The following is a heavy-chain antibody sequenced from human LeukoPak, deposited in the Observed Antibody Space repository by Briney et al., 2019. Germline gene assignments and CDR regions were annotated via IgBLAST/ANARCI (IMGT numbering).Heavy chain of an antibody. CDR2: ISGSGGDK. CDR3: AKDCLTGSYGYFDY. V-gene: IGHV3-23*01. CDR1: GFSFSIYA. Sequence: PGGSLRLSCAASGFSFSIYAMSWLRQAPGKGLEWVSTISGSGGDKYYADSVKGRFTISRDNSKNTLYLQMNSLRAEDTAVYYCAKDCLTGSYGYFDYWGRGALVTVSS. D-gene: IGHD3-10*01. J-gene: IGHJ4*02.